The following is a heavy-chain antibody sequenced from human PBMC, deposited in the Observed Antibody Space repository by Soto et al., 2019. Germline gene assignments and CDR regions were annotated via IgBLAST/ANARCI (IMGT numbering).Heavy chain of an antibody. CDR1: GGSISSYY. CDR3: ASKFGELLADAFDI. Sequence: PSETLSLTCTVSGGSISSYYWCWLRQPPGKGLEWIGEIYHTGSTNYNPSLKSRVVMSIDKSKNQFSLNLNSVTAADTAVYYCASKFGELLADAFDIWGQGTMVTVSS. J-gene: IGHJ3*02. CDR2: IYHTGST. V-gene: IGHV4-59*12. D-gene: IGHD3-10*01.